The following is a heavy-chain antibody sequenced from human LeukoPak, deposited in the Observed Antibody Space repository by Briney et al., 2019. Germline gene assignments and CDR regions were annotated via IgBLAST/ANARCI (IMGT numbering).Heavy chain of an antibody. CDR2: INLNNGGT. V-gene: IGHV1-2*04. CDR3: ARERGYSGYDPFDY. CDR1: GYTFTGYY. Sequence: ASVKVSCKASGYTFTGYYMHWVRQAPGQGLEWMGWINLNNGGTNYAQKFQGWVTMTRDTSISTAYMELSRLRSDDTAVYYCARERGYSGYDPFDYWGQGTLVTVSS. J-gene: IGHJ4*02. D-gene: IGHD5-12*01.